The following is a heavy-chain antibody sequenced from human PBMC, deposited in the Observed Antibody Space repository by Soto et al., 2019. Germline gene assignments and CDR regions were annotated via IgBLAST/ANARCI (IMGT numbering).Heavy chain of an antibody. D-gene: IGHD3-10*01. CDR3: AREAYYSTYFDS. CDR1: GFSLSTNGVG. Sequence: QITLKESGPTLVRPTQTLTLTCTFSGFSLSTNGVGVGWIRQSPGKALEWLALIYWDDDHRYIPSLKTRLTIXQXXSKNPVVLTMTNLDPADTGTYYCAREAYYSTYFDSWGQGTLVPVSS. CDR2: IYWDDDH. V-gene: IGHV2-5*02. J-gene: IGHJ4*02.